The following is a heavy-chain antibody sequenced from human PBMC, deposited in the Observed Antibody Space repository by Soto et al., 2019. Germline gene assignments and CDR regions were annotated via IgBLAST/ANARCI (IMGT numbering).Heavy chain of an antibody. CDR3: AKNRQLPYYSYGMVV. D-gene: IGHD1-1*01. Sequence: QGQLVQSGPEVKKPGASVKVSCKASGYTFTRYGISWVRQAPGQGLEWMGWISGYNGDTKYAPKVQGRVTMTIDTYTIPASMELRSLTSDATAIYYCAKNRQLPYYSYGMVVWGQGTTVTVSS. V-gene: IGHV1-18*01. CDR1: GYTFTRYG. J-gene: IGHJ6*02. CDR2: ISGYNGDT.